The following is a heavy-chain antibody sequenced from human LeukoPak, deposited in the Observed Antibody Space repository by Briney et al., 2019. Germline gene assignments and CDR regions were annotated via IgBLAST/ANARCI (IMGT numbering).Heavy chain of an antibody. Sequence: GGSLRLSCAASGFTFSDYYMSWIRQAPGKGLEWVSYISSSGSTIYYADSVKGRFTISRDNAKNSLYLQMNSLRAEDTAVYYCARNSEPAHYYYYMDVWGKGTTVTVSS. D-gene: IGHD1-14*01. CDR3: ARNSEPAHYYYYMDV. J-gene: IGHJ6*03. V-gene: IGHV3-11*04. CDR1: GFTFSDYY. CDR2: ISSSGSTI.